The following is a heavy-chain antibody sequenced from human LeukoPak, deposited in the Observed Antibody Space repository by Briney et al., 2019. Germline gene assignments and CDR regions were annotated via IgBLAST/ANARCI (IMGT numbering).Heavy chain of an antibody. V-gene: IGHV3-33*01. J-gene: IGHJ4*02. CDR3: ARDQGEIWFGELLVQIDY. CDR1: GFTFSSYG. D-gene: IGHD3-10*01. CDR2: IWYDGSNK. Sequence: GGSLRLSCAASGFTFSSYGMHWVRQAPGKGLEWVAVIWYDGSNKYYADSVKGRFTISRDNSKNTLYLQMNSPRAEDTAVYYCARDQGEIWFGELLVQIDYWGQGTLVTVSS.